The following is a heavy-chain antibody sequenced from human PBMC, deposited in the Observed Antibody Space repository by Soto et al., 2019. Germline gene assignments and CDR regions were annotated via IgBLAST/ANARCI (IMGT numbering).Heavy chain of an antibody. V-gene: IGHV1-2*02. CDR3: ARXDCSTTRCYERTYYYYGMDV. Sequence: ASVKVSCKVSGYTFNGYYIHWVRQAPGQGPEWMGWINPNSGGTNSAQKFQGRVTMTRDTSISTAYMELSRLRSDDTAVYYCARXDCSTTRCYERTYYYYGMDVWGQGTTVTVSS. D-gene: IGHD2-2*01. CDR1: GYTFNGYY. CDR2: INPNSGGT. J-gene: IGHJ6*02.